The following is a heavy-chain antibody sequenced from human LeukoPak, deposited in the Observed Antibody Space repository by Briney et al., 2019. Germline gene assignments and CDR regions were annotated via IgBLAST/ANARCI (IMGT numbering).Heavy chain of an antibody. V-gene: IGHV3-30*18. CDR3: AKSYYYHSGSFDY. Sequence: VRSLRLSCAASGFTFSTFNMHWVRQAPGKGVEWVAVFSSDGRSTFYAENVQGRFTLSRDNSKNTLSLQMNSLRAEDTAVYYCAKSYYYHSGSFDYWGQGTLVTVSS. CDR2: FSSDGRST. J-gene: IGHJ4*02. D-gene: IGHD3-10*01. CDR1: GFTFSTFN.